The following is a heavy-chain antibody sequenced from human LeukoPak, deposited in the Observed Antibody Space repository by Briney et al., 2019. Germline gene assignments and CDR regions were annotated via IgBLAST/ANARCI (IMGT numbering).Heavy chain of an antibody. V-gene: IGHV3-7*01. J-gene: IGHJ4*02. D-gene: IGHD1-26*01. CDR3: ARDGIVGATAFDH. Sequence: PGGSLRLSCAASGFTFSSNWMSWVRQTPGKVLEWVANIKQDGSEKYYVDSVKGRFTISRDNAKNALYLQMNSLRAEDTAVYYCARDGIVGATAFDHWGQGTLVTVSS. CDR1: GFTFSSNW. CDR2: IKQDGSEK.